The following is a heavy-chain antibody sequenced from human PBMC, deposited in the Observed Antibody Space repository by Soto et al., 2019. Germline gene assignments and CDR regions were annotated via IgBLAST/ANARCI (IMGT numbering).Heavy chain of an antibody. D-gene: IGHD4-17*01. CDR1: GGSISSGGYS. CDR3: ARAHYGDYGYGMDV. CDR2: IYHSGST. J-gene: IGHJ6*02. Sequence: QLQLQESDSGLVKPSQTLSLTCAVSGGSISSGGYSWSWIRQPPGKGLEWIGYIYHSGSTYYNPSSKSRVTISVDRSKNQCSLKLSSVTAADTAVYYCARAHYGDYGYGMDVWGQGTTVTVSS. V-gene: IGHV4-30-2*01.